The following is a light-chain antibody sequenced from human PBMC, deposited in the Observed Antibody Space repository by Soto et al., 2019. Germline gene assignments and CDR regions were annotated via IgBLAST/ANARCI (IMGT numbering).Light chain of an antibody. V-gene: IGLV2-14*03. Sequence: QSALTQPASGSGSPGQSITISCTGTSSDIGGYNYVSWYQQLPGKVPKLIIYDVSNRPSGVSDRFSGSKSVNAASLTISGLQAEDEADYYCSSYTSTSTLYVFGTGTKLTVL. CDR1: SSDIGGYNY. CDR3: SSYTSTSTLYV. J-gene: IGLJ1*01. CDR2: DVS.